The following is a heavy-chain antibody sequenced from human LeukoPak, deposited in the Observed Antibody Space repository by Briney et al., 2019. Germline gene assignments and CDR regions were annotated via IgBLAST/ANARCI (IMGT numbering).Heavy chain of an antibody. CDR3: AKDRSDYTDY. J-gene: IGHJ4*02. V-gene: IGHV3-23*01. Sequence: PGGSLRLSCAAPGFTFSSYAMSWVRQAPGKGLEWVSAISGSGGSTYYADSVKGRFTISRDNSKNPLYLQMNSLRAEDTAVYYCAKDRSDYTDYWGQGTLVTVSS. D-gene: IGHD3-3*01. CDR1: GFTFSSYA. CDR2: ISGSGGST.